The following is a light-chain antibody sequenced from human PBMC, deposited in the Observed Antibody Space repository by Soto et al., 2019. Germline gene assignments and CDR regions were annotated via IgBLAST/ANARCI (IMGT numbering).Light chain of an antibody. CDR1: SHDVGGYNY. V-gene: IGLV2-14*01. J-gene: IGLJ2*01. CDR3: SSYTSSSTVV. CDR2: DDS. Sequence: QSALTQPASVSGSPGQSIAISCTGTSHDVGGYNYVSWYQQHPGKAPKLMIYDDSTRPSGVSNRFSGSKSDTTASLTISGLQAEDEADYFCSSYTSSSTVVFGGGTKLTVL.